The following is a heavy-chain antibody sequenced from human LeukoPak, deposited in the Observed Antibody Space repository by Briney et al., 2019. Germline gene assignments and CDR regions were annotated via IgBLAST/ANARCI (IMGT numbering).Heavy chain of an antibody. CDR3: ARETNFGRGVDY. Sequence: SETLSLTCTVSGGSISSSSYYWGWIRQPPGKGLEWIGSIYYSGSTYYNPSLKSRVTISVDTSKNQFSLKLSSVTAADTAVYYCARETNFGRGVDYWGQGTLVTVSS. CDR2: IYYSGST. CDR1: GGSISSSSYY. J-gene: IGHJ4*02. D-gene: IGHD4/OR15-4a*01. V-gene: IGHV4-39*07.